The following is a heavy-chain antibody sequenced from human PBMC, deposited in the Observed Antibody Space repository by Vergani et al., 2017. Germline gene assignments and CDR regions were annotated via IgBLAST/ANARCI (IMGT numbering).Heavy chain of an antibody. CDR1: GSTFIMHA. CDR3: AKVGRSGVAGTFGAFDI. CDR2: LSASDRRT. D-gene: IGHD6-19*01. J-gene: IGHJ3*02. V-gene: IGHV3-23*01. Sequence: EVQLLESGGDLVQPGGSLRLSCAASGSTFIMHAMSWVRQAPGKGLEWVATLSASDRRTHYADSVKGRFTISRDISKNTLFLHMNSLRPEDTAVYYCAKVGRSGVAGTFGAFDIWGQGTMVTVSS.